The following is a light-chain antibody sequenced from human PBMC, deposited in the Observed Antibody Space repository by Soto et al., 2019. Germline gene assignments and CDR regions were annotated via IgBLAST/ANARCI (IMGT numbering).Light chain of an antibody. J-gene: IGLJ3*02. CDR3: ATWDGSLNGWV. V-gene: IGLV1-44*01. Sequence: QSVLTQPPSAAGTPGQRVTISCSGSSSNIGRDTVNWYQQLPGTAPKLLIYNNNQRPSGAPDRFSGSKSGTSASLAITGLQSEDEADYYCATWDGSLNGWVFGGGTQLTVL. CDR2: NNN. CDR1: SSNIGRDT.